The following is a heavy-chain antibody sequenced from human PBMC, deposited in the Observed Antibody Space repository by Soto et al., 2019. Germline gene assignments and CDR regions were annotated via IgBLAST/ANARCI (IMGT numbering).Heavy chain of an antibody. CDR3: AKEGPVRAPLDY. V-gene: IGHV3-23*01. CDR1: GFTFSSYA. Sequence: GGSLRLSGAASGFTFSSYAMNWVRQAPGKGLEWVSVISGRGGSIYNADSVKGRFTISRDNSKNTLYLQMNRLRAEDTSVYYSAKEGPVRAPLDYWGQGTLVTVSS. CDR2: ISGRGGSI. J-gene: IGHJ4*02.